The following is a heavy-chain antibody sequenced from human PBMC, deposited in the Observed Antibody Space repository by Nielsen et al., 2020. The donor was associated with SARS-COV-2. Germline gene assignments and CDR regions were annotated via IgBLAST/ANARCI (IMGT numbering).Heavy chain of an antibody. CDR3: AREYSSSCCHFDY. CDR2: INTYNGNT. J-gene: IGHJ4*02. CDR1: GYRFSSSG. D-gene: IGHD6-13*01. V-gene: IGHV1-18*01. Sequence: ASVKVSCKTSGYRFSSSGIGWVRQAPGQGLEWMGYINTYNGNTKYAQKVQGRVTMTTDTSTSTAYMELTSLRSDDTAVYYCAREYSSSCCHFDYWGQGTLVTVSS.